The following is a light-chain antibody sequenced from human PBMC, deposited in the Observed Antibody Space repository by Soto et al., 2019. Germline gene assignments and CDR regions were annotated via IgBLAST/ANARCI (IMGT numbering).Light chain of an antibody. CDR1: QTISSW. CDR2: ASA. J-gene: IGKJ2*01. CDR3: QQYYTTPRT. V-gene: IGKV1-5*01. Sequence: DIQMNKSPATLSGSVGDRVTMTCRASQTISSWLAWYQQKPGKAPKLLYWASARESGVPDRFSGSGSGTDFTLTISSLQAEDVAVYYCQQYYTTPRTLGQRT.